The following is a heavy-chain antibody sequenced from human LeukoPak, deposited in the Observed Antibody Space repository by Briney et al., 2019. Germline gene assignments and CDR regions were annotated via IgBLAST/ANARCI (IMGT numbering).Heavy chain of an antibody. V-gene: IGHV1-46*01. CDR3: ARGKGIKKGGEIDY. Sequence: ASVKVSCKASGYTFTRYYMHWVRQAPGQGLEWMGVINPSGGRTSYAQKFQDRVTMTRDMSTSTVYMELSSLRSEDMAVYYCARGKGIKKGGEIDYWGQGTLVTVSS. CDR1: GYTFTRYY. D-gene: IGHD1-26*01. CDR2: INPSGGRT. J-gene: IGHJ4*02.